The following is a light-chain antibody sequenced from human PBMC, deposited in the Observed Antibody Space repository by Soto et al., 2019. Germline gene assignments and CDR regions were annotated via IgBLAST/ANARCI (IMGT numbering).Light chain of an antibody. J-gene: IGKJ1*01. V-gene: IGKV3-20*01. CDR3: QQYGSSSWT. CDR2: GAS. CDR1: QSVSSSY. Sequence: EIVLTQSPGTLSLSPGERATLSCRASQSVSSSYFAWYQQRFGQAPRLLIYGASSRATGIPDRFSGSVSGTDFTLTISRLEPEDFAVYYCQQYGSSSWTFCQGTKVEIK.